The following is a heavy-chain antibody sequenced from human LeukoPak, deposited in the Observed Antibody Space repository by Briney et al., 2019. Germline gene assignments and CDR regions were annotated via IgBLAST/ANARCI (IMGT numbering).Heavy chain of an antibody. V-gene: IGHV4-38-2*02. CDR3: ARGYGNNHYYYYMDV. CDR2: IYHGGST. J-gene: IGHJ6*03. D-gene: IGHD5-18*01. CDR1: GYSVSRGYY. Sequence: ASATLSLTCTVSGYSVSRGYYWGWIRQPPGKGLEWIGNIYHGGSTYYNPSLKSRVTISVDTSKNQFSLKLSSVTAADAAVYYCARGYGNNHYYYYMDVWGKGTTLTISS.